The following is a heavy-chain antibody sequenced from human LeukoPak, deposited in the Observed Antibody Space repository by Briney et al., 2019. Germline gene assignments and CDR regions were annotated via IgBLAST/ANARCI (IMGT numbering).Heavy chain of an antibody. J-gene: IGHJ4*02. CDR3: ARGRNLRGYSSGWYYFGY. CDR1: GGSFSGYY. V-gene: IGHV4-34*01. D-gene: IGHD6-19*01. Sequence: TSETLSLTCAVYGGSFSGYYWSWIRQPPGKGLEWIGEINHSGSTNYNPSLKSRVTISVDTSKNQFSLKLSSVTAADTAVYYCARGRNLRGYSSGWYYFGYWGQGTLVTVSS. CDR2: INHSGST.